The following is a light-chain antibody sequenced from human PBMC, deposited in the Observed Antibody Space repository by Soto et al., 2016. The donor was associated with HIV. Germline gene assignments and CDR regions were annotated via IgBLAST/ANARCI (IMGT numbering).Light chain of an antibody. CDR2: DDS. CDR3: RVWDNISGHTYV. V-gene: IGLV3-21*02. CDR1: NIGTKA. J-gene: IGLJ1*01. Sequence: SYELTQPPSVSVASGETATITCGGDNIGTKAVHWYQQRPGQAPVLVLFDDSDRPSGIPERFSASKSRNTATLTIRRVEAGDEADFYCRVWDNISGHTYVFGTGTKVTVL.